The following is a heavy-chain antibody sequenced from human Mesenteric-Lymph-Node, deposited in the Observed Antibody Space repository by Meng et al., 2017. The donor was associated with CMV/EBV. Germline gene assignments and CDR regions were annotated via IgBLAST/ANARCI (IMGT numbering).Heavy chain of an antibody. CDR2: IYHSGST. CDR3: ARVDSGYENYFDY. CDR1: GGYISSSNW. Sequence: GSGGYISSSNWWSWVRQPPGKGLEWIGEIYHSGSTNYNPSLKSRVTISVDKSKNQFSLKLSSVTAADTAVYYCARVDSGYENYFDYWGQGTLVTVSS. V-gene: IGHV4-4*02. D-gene: IGHD5-12*01. J-gene: IGHJ4*02.